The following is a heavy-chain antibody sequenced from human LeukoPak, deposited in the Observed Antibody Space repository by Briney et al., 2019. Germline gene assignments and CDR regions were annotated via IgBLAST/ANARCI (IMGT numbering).Heavy chain of an antibody. Sequence: ASVKVSCKASGYTFTGYYMHWVRQAPGQGIEWMGRITPNSGGTNYAKKFQERVTMTRDTSISTAFMELSRLRSDDTAVYYCARKSMGDCSGGSCYSDAFDIWGQGTMVTVSS. CDR2: ITPNSGGT. D-gene: IGHD2-15*01. V-gene: IGHV1-2*06. J-gene: IGHJ3*02. CDR3: ARKSMGDCSGGSCYSDAFDI. CDR1: GYTFTGYY.